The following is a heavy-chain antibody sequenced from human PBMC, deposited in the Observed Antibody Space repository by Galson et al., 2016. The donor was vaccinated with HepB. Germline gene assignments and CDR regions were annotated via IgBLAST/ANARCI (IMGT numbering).Heavy chain of an antibody. D-gene: IGHD3/OR15-3a*01. CDR2: IDPSDSYT. CDR1: GYKFARYW. V-gene: IGHV5-10-1*01. CDR3: ARLHMRDDFWTGHYVSDY. J-gene: IGHJ4*02. Sequence: QSGAEVKEPGGSLRISCKGSGYKFARYWITWVRQMPGKGLEWMGKIDPSDSYTSYSQSFQGHVTISVDKSINTTYLQWSGLKASDTAIYYCARLHMRDDFWTGHYVSDYWGQGTLVTVSS.